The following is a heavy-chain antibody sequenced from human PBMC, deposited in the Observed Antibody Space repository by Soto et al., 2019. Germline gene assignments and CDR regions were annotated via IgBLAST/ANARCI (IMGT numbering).Heavy chain of an antibody. CDR2: VDYSGTS. D-gene: IGHD3-10*01. J-gene: IGHJ5*02. CDR3: ARRTPLYASESSRFDP. Sequence: SETLSLTCTVSGGSISSSDYYWGWIRQPPGKGLEWIGTVDYSGTSSYNPSLEGRVTISVDTSRNQFSLKVNSVTAADTAVYYCARRTPLYASESSRFDPWGQGALVTVSS. CDR1: GGSISSSDYY. V-gene: IGHV4-39*01.